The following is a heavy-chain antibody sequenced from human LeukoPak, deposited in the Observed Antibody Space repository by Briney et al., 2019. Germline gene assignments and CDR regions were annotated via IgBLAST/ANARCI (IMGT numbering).Heavy chain of an antibody. V-gene: IGHV3-33*06. CDR2: IWYDGSNK. CDR3: AKDYGVVVAYYFDY. Sequence: GGSLRLSCVGSEFTFSSFWVAWVRQAPGKGLEWVAVIWYDGSNKYYADSVKGRFTISRDNSKNTLYLQMNSLRAEDTAVYYCAKDYGVVVAYYFDYWGQGTLVTVSS. CDR1: EFTFSSFW. D-gene: IGHD2-15*01. J-gene: IGHJ4*02.